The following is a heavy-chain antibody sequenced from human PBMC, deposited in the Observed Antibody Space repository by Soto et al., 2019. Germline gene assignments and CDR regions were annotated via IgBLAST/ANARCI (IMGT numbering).Heavy chain of an antibody. CDR2: INHSGST. CDR1: GGSFSGYY. V-gene: IGHV4-34*01. Sequence: SETLSLTCAVYGGSFSGYYWSWIRQPPGKGLEWIGEINHSGSTNYNPSLKSRVTISVDTSKNQFSLKLSSVTAADTAVYYCARGVESSSIAARGAFDIWGQGTMVTVSS. J-gene: IGHJ3*02. CDR3: ARGVESSSIAARGAFDI. D-gene: IGHD6-6*01.